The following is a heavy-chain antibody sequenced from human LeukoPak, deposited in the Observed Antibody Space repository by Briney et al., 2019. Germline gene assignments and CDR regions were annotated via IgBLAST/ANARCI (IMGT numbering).Heavy chain of an antibody. V-gene: IGHV4-61*08. J-gene: IGHJ6*02. Sequence: SETLSLTCAVSGGSISSGGYSWSWIRQPPGKGLEWIGYIYYSGSTNYNPSLKSRVTISVDTSKNQFSLKLSSVTAADTAVYYCARHEDLTGYYTYYGMDVWGQGTTVTVSS. CDR1: GGSISSGGYS. D-gene: IGHD3-9*01. CDR2: IYYSGST. CDR3: ARHEDLTGYYTYYGMDV.